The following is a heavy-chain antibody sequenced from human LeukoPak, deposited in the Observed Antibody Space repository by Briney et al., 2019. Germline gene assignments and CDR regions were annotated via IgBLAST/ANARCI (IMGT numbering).Heavy chain of an antibody. CDR2: IWYSGNT. CDR3: AREERDSSWYVVGDY. Sequence: SPSETLSLTCTVSGFSMRDGGYFWTWVRQLPGKGLEWIGYIWYSGNTFYNPSLKSRSTVSIDRSKNQFSLKLTSVTAADTAVYYCAREERDSSWYVVGDYWGQGTRVTVSS. D-gene: IGHD6-13*01. J-gene: IGHJ4*02. CDR1: GFSMRDGGYF. V-gene: IGHV4-31*03.